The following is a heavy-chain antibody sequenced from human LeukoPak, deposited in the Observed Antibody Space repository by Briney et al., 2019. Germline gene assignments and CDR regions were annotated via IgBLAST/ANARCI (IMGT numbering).Heavy chain of an antibody. CDR1: GGSISSSNW. Sequence: SETLSLTCAVSGGSISSSNWWSWVRQPPGKGREWIGEIYHSGSTNYNPSLKSRVTISVDKSKNQFSLKLSSVTAADTAVYYCARHTQYYYDKLDYWGQGTLVTVSS. J-gene: IGHJ4*02. CDR3: ARHTQYYYDKLDY. D-gene: IGHD3-22*01. CDR2: IYHSGST. V-gene: IGHV4-4*02.